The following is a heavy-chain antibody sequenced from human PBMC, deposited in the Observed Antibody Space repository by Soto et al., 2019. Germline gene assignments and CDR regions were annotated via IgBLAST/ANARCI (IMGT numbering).Heavy chain of an antibody. CDR3: ARDEAIAVAGKAYYYYGMDV. CDR2: ISYDGSNK. V-gene: IGHV3-30-3*01. J-gene: IGHJ6*02. D-gene: IGHD6-19*01. CDR1: GFTFSSYA. Sequence: LRLSCAASGFTFSSYAMHWVRQAPGKGLEWVAVISYDGSNKYYADSVKGRFTISRDNSKNTLYLQMNSLRAEDTAVYYCARDEAIAVAGKAYYYYGMDVWGQGTTVTVSS.